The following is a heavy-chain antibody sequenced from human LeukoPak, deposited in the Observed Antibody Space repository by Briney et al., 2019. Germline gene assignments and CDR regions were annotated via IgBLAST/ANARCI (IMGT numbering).Heavy chain of an antibody. D-gene: IGHD1-26*01. CDR1: GIPFSDYS. Sequence: PGGSLRLSCVVSGIPFSDYSMNWIRQAPGKGLEWVSSISSGSSYRYYADSVEVRFTISRDNAENSLFLQMNSLGAEDTAVYYCARSGFTAEWGFNDAFDIWGKGTLVTVSS. CDR2: ISSGSSYR. CDR3: ARSGFTAEWGFNDAFDI. V-gene: IGHV3-21*01. J-gene: IGHJ3*02.